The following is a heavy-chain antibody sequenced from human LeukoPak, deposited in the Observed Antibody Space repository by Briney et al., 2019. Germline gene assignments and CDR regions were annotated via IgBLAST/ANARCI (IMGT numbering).Heavy chain of an antibody. D-gene: IGHD2-2*01. J-gene: IGHJ5*02. CDR3: ARGRGQLPHNWFDP. V-gene: IGHV4-34*01. CDR1: GGSFSGYY. CDR2: INHSGST. Sequence: SETLSLTCAVYGGSFSGYYWSRIRQPPGKGLEWIGEINHSGSTNYNPSLKSRVTISVDTSKNQFSLKLSSVTAADTAVYYCARGRGQLPHNWFDPWGQGTLVTVSS.